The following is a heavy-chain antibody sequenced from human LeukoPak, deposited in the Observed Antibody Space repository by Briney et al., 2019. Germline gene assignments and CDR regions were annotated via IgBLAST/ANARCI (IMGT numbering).Heavy chain of an antibody. V-gene: IGHV3-30-3*01. CDR3: ARDMGSRTIRVTTVAMGFDY. J-gene: IGHJ4*02. Sequence: GRSLRLSCAASGFTFSSYAMHWVRQAPGKGLEWVAVISYDGSNKYYADSVKGRFTISRDNSKNTLYLQMNSLRAEDTAVYYCARDMGSRTIRVTTVAMGFDYWGQGTLVTVSS. D-gene: IGHD4-23*01. CDR2: ISYDGSNK. CDR1: GFTFSSYA.